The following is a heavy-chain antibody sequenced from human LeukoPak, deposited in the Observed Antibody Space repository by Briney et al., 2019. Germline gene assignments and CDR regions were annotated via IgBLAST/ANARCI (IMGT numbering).Heavy chain of an antibody. D-gene: IGHD2-15*01. Sequence: GESLRISCKGSGYSFTSYWISWVRQMPGKGLEWMGRIDPSDSYTNYSPSFQGHVTISADKSISTAYLQWSSLKASDTAMYYCARRGSLGYCSGGSCSRSDYWGQGTLVTVSS. J-gene: IGHJ4*02. CDR1: GYSFTSYW. V-gene: IGHV5-10-1*01. CDR3: ARRGSLGYCSGGSCSRSDY. CDR2: IDPSDSYT.